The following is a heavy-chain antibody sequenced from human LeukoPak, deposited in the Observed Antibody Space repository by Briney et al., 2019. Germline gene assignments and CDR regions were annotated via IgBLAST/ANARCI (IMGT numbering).Heavy chain of an antibody. V-gene: IGHV3-7*01. D-gene: IGHD1-26*01. CDR1: GLTFSSYW. J-gene: IGHJ6*02. Sequence: GGSLRLSCAASGLTFSSYWMSWVRQAPGKGLEWVANIKQDGSEKYYVDSVKGRFTISRDNAKNSLYLQMNSLRAEDTAVYYCARALRQLGPNEDVWGQGTPVTVSS. CDR3: ARALRQLGPNEDV. CDR2: IKQDGSEK.